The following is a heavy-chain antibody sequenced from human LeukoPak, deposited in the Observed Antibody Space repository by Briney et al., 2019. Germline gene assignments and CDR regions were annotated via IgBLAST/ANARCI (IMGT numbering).Heavy chain of an antibody. Sequence: KPGEALKIFCKGSGYSFTSYWIGWVRQMPGKGLEWMGIIYPGDSDTRYSPSFQGQVTISADKSISTAYLQWSSLKASDTAMYYCARGARCSSTSCYNDFDYWGQGTLVTVSS. CDR3: ARGARCSSTSCYNDFDY. CDR2: IYPGDSDT. V-gene: IGHV5-51*03. J-gene: IGHJ4*02. D-gene: IGHD2-2*01. CDR1: GYSFTSYW.